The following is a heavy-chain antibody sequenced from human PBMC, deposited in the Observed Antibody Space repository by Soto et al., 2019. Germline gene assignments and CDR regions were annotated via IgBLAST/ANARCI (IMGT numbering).Heavy chain of an antibody. V-gene: IGHV3-9*01. Sequence: EVQVVESGGGLVQPGRSLRLSCAASGFSFDDYAMHWVREATGKGLEWVSGISWNSGTIGYADSVKGRFTISRDNAKNALYLQMNSLRAEDRALYLCAKSKGGTATGMGVWGQATTLTVSS. D-gene: IGHD2-15*01. J-gene: IGHJ6*02. CDR1: GFSFDDYA. CDR3: AKSKGGTATGMGV. CDR2: ISWNSGTI.